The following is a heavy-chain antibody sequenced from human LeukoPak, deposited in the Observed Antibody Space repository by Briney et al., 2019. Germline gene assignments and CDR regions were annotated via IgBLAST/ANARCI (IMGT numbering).Heavy chain of an antibody. J-gene: IGHJ3*02. CDR1: GYTLNRYY. CDR3: ARGSRTVAGTSYVAFDI. D-gene: IGHD6-19*01. V-gene: IGHV1-2*02. Sequence: ASEKVSCKASGYTLNRYYMHWVRQAPGQGLEWMGWINPNSCGTNHAQKFEGRDTMTRHMSTHTVYIDEQSLSSEDTRVYLCARGSRTVAGTSYVAFDIWGQGTIVNVSS. CDR2: INPNSCGT.